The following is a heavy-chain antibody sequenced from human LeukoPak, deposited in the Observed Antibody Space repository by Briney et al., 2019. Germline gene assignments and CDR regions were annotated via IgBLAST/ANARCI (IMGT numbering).Heavy chain of an antibody. J-gene: IGHJ4*02. CDR3: ARDLTIVGGVSDPRIRGH. CDR2: INCNSAGT. D-gene: IGHD3-3*01. CDR1: GYTFTGYY. V-gene: IGHV1-2*02. Sequence: ASVKVSCKASGYTFTGYYMHWVRQAPGQGLQWMGWINCNSAGTKYPQKFQGRVSMTRDTSISTAYLELSRLRSDDTAVYYCARDLTIVGGVSDPRIRGHWGQGTLVTVSS.